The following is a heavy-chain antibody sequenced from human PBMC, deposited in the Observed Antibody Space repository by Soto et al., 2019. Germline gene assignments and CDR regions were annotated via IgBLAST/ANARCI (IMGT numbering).Heavy chain of an antibody. V-gene: IGHV3-48*03. CDR2: ISSSGATI. Sequence: GGSLRLSXAASGFTFSSYEMNWVRQAPGKGLEWLSYISSSGATIYYAASVKGRFTISRDDAKNSLYLQMHSLRAEDTALYYCARGPTSGYYYFDYWGQGTLVTVSS. CDR1: GFTFSSYE. D-gene: IGHD3-22*01. J-gene: IGHJ4*02. CDR3: ARGPTSGYYYFDY.